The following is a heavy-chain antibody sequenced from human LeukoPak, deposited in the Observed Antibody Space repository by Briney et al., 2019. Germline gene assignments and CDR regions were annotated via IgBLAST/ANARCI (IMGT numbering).Heavy chain of an antibody. D-gene: IGHD3-22*01. CDR2: ISAYNGNT. Sequence: ASVKVSCKASGYTFTNYDISWVRQAPGQGLEWMGWISAYNGNTNYAQKLQGRVTMTTDTSTSTAYMELRSLRSEDTAVYYCARVDYYDTSGYRTIDYWGQGTLVTVSS. CDR1: GYTFTNYD. CDR3: ARVDYYDTSGYRTIDY. V-gene: IGHV1-18*01. J-gene: IGHJ4*02.